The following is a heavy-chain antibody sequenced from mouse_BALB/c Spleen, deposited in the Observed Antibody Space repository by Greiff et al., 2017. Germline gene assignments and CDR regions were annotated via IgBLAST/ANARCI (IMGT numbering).Heavy chain of an antibody. J-gene: IGHJ2*01. Sequence: QVQLQQPGAELVKPGASVKLSCKASGYTFTSYWMSWVKQRPGQGLEWIGEINPSNGRTNYNEKFKSKATLTVDKSSSTAYMQLSSLTSEASAVYYWARRNYGNFDYWGQGTTLTVSS. CDR1: GYTFTSYW. D-gene: IGHD2-1*01. CDR3: ARRNYGNFDY. V-gene: IGHV1S81*02. CDR2: INPSNGRT.